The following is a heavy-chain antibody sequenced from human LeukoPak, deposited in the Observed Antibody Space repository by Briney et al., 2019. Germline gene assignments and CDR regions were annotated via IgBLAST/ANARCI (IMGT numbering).Heavy chain of an antibody. Sequence: SETLSLTCTVSGGSISSYYWSWIRQPPGKGLEWIGYIYYSGSTNYNPSLKSRVTISVDTSENQFSLKLSSVTAADTAVYYCARRITIFGVAQGGIGLGFDYWGQGTLVTVSS. CDR1: GGSISSYY. CDR3: ARRITIFGVAQGGIGLGFDY. CDR2: IYYSGST. D-gene: IGHD3-3*01. J-gene: IGHJ4*02. V-gene: IGHV4-59*08.